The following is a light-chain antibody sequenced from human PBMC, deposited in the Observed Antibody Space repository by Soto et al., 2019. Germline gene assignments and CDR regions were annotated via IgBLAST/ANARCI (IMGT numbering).Light chain of an antibody. CDR2: GAA. J-gene: IGKJ2*01. Sequence: EIVLTQSPGTLSLSPGERATLSCRASRSVSASYLAWYQQKPGQAPRLLIYGAASRATGFPDRFSGSGSGTDFTLTISRLEREDSADDDGQQYDTAATFGQGTKLES. V-gene: IGKV3-20*01. CDR1: RSVSASY. CDR3: QQYDTAAT.